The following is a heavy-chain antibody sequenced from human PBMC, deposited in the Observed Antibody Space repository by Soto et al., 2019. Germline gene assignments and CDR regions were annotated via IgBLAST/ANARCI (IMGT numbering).Heavy chain of an antibody. CDR1: GFTFSGSA. J-gene: IGHJ6*02. CDR2: IRSKANSYAT. Sequence: EVQLVESGGGLVQPGGSLKLSCAASGFTFSGSAMHWVRQASGKGLEWVGRIRSKANSYATAYAASVKGSFTISRDDSKNTAYLQMNSLKAEDTAVYYCTRPGYCSGGSCYDYYYGMDVWGQGTTVTVSS. D-gene: IGHD2-15*01. V-gene: IGHV3-73*01. CDR3: TRPGYCSGGSCYDYYYGMDV.